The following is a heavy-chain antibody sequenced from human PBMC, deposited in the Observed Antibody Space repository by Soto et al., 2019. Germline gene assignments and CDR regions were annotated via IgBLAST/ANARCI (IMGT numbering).Heavy chain of an antibody. J-gene: IGHJ4*02. CDR2: INSDGSST. CDR3: VRTSLVVAAATREDY. Sequence: PGGSLRLSCAASGFTFRSYWMHWIRQAQGKGLVWVSRINSDGSSTSYADSVKGRFTISRDNAKNTLYLQMNSLRAEDTAVYYCVRTSLVVAAATREDYWGQGTLVTVSS. V-gene: IGHV3-74*01. CDR1: GFTFRSYW. D-gene: IGHD2-15*01.